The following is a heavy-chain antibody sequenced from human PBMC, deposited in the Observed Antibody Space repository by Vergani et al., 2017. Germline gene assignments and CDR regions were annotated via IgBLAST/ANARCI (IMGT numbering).Heavy chain of an antibody. J-gene: IGHJ5*02. Sequence: EVQLLESGGGLVQPGGSLRLSCAASGFTLSSYAMSWVRQAPGKGLEWVSAISGSGGSTYYADSVKGRFTISRDNSKNKLYLQMNTRRAEDTAVYYCAKPYSGSGSMKGWFDPWGQGTLVTVSS. CDR3: AKPYSGSGSMKGWFDP. CDR2: ISGSGGST. V-gene: IGHV3-23*01. CDR1: GFTLSSYA. D-gene: IGHD3-10*01.